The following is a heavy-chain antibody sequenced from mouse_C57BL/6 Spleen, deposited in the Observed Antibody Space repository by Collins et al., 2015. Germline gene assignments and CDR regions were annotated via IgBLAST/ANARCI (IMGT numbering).Heavy chain of an antibody. Sequence: DVKLVESGGGLVKPGGSLKLSCAASGFTFSSYTMSWVRQTPEKRLEWVATISSGGSYTYYPDSVKGRFTISRDNAKNTLYLQMSSLKSEDTAMYYCTGYLYYFDYWGQGTTLAVSS. CDR1: GFTFSSYT. V-gene: IGHV5-6-4*01. J-gene: IGHJ2*01. CDR2: ISSGGSYT. CDR3: TGYLYYFDY.